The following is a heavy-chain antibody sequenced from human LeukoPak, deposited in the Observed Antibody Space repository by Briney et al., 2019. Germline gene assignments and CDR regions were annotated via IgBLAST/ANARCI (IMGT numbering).Heavy chain of an antibody. CDR2: ISGSGGST. J-gene: IGHJ4*02. CDR3: AKDMGHYYGSGSYYNGNDY. CDR1: GFTFSSYG. V-gene: IGHV3-23*01. D-gene: IGHD3-10*01. Sequence: PGGSLRLSCAASGFTFSSYGMSWVRQAPGKGLEWVSAISGSGGSTYYADSVKGRFTISRDNSKNTLYLQMNSLRAEDTAVYYCAKDMGHYYGSGSYYNGNDYWGQGTLVTVSS.